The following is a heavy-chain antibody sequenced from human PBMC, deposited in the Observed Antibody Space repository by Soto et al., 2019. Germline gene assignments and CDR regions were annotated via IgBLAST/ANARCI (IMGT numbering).Heavy chain of an antibody. V-gene: IGHV4-34*01. CDR1: GGSFSGYY. CDR2: INHSGST. CDR3: ARKLIEGPLLPNNYFDY. Sequence: PSETLSLTCAVYGGSFSGYYWSWIRQPPGKGLEWIGEINHSGSTNYNPSLKSRVTISVDTSKNQFSLKLSSVTAADTAVYYCARKLIEGPLLPNNYFDYWGQGTLVTVSS. D-gene: IGHD2-15*01. J-gene: IGHJ4*02.